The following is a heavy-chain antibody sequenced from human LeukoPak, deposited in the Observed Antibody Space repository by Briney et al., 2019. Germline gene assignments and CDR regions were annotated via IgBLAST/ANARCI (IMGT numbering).Heavy chain of an antibody. CDR3: ARDGSD. CDR2: ISYDGSNK. V-gene: IGHV3-30-3*01. CDR1: GFTFSSYA. Sequence: GRSLRLSCAASGFTFSSYAMHCVRQAPGKGLEWVAVISYDGSNKYYADSVKGRFTISRDNSKNTLYLQMNSLRAEDTAVYYCARDGSDWGQGTLVTVSS. J-gene: IGHJ4*02.